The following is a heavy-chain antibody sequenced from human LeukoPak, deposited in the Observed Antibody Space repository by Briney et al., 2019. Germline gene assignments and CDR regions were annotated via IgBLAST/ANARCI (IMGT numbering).Heavy chain of an antibody. J-gene: IGHJ4*02. D-gene: IGHD2-2*01. V-gene: IGHV3-53*01. CDR3: ARGSGYCSSTSCYHYFDY. CDR2: IYSGGST. Sequence: GGSLRLSCAASGFTVSSNYMSWVRQAPGKGLEWVSVIYSGGSTYYADSVKGRFTISRDNSKNTLYLQMNSLRAEDTAVYYCARGSGYCSSTSCYHYFDYWGQGTLVTVSS. CDR1: GFTVSSNY.